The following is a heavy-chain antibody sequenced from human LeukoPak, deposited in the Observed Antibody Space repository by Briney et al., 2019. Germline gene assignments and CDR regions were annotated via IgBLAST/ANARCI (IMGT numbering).Heavy chain of an antibody. Sequence: GASVKVSCKASGYTFTGYYIHWVRQAPGQGLEWMGWINPNSGGTNYAQKFQGWVTMTRDTSISTAYMELSRLRSDDTAVYYCARDGYYDSSGYYYKSYGMDVWGQGTTVTVSS. J-gene: IGHJ6*02. CDR1: GYTFTGYY. CDR3: ARDGYYDSSGYYYKSYGMDV. CDR2: INPNSGGT. D-gene: IGHD3-22*01. V-gene: IGHV1-2*04.